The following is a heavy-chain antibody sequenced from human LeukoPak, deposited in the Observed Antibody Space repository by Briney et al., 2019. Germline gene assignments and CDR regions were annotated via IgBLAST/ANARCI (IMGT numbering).Heavy chain of an antibody. J-gene: IGHJ4*02. Sequence: SETLSLTCTVSGVSISSSYWSWIRQPPGKGLEWIGFIHYTGNTNHNPSLKNRVTISVDTSKNQFSLKLSSVTAADTAIYYCAKYGQYNFDYWGQGTPVTVSS. CDR1: GVSISSSY. V-gene: IGHV4-59*01. CDR2: IHYTGNT. D-gene: IGHD2/OR15-2a*01. CDR3: AKYGQYNFDY.